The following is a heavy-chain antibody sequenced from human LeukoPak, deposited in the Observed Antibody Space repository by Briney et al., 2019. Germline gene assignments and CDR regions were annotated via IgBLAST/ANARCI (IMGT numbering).Heavy chain of an antibody. V-gene: IGHV3-23*01. CDR3: AKTGQFDY. CDR2: ITGSGGNT. CDR1: GFTFSSYA. D-gene: IGHD7-27*01. Sequence: SGGSLRLSCVASGFTFSSYAMSWVRQAPGKGLEWVSTITGSGGNTFYAAPVKGRFAISRGNSKNTLYLQMNSLRAEDTAVYYCAKTGQFDYWGQGTLVTVSS. J-gene: IGHJ4*02.